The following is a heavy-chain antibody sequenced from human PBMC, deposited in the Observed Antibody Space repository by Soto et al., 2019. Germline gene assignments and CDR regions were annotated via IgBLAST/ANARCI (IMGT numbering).Heavy chain of an antibody. J-gene: IGHJ4*02. CDR3: ARGWSLGHDILTSYYLYYFEY. V-gene: IGHV4-59*01. CDR2: IYYSGST. CDR1: GDSISRYY. Sequence: SETLSLTCSVSGDSISRYYWSWIRQPPGKGLEWIGYIYYSGSTNYNPSFKSRVTISVDTPKNPFSLKLTSVTAAATAVYYCARGWSLGHDILTSYYLYYFEYWGQGTLVTSSS. D-gene: IGHD3-9*01.